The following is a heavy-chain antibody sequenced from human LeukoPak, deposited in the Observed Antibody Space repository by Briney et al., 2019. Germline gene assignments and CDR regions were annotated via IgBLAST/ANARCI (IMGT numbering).Heavy chain of an antibody. J-gene: IGHJ5*02. D-gene: IGHD4-17*01. Sequence: PSETLSLTCTVSGYSISSGYYWGWIRQPPGKGLEWIGSIYHSGSTYYNPSLKSRVTISVDTSKNQFSLKLSSVTAADTAVYYCARLTRHDYGDYRLSYWFDPWGQGTLVTVSS. V-gene: IGHV4-38-2*02. CDR2: IYHSGST. CDR1: GYSISSGYY. CDR3: ARLTRHDYGDYRLSYWFDP.